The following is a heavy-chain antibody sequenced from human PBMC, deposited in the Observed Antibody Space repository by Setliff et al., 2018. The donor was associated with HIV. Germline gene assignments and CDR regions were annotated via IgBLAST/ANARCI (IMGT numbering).Heavy chain of an antibody. J-gene: IGHJ4*02. D-gene: IGHD2-21*01. CDR3: ARHSAVIGHSFDN. V-gene: IGHV4-39*01. CDR1: GESISSGNYY. CDR2: LYYTGNT. Sequence: SETLSLTCTVSGESISSGNYYWGWIRQAPGKGLDWIGSLYYTGNTYYKSSFQSRVTISIDTSKNQFSLNLNSVTAADTAVYYCARHSAVIGHSFDNWGQGTLVTVSS.